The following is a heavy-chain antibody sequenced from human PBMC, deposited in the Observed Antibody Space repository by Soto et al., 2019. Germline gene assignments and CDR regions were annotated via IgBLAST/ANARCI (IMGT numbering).Heavy chain of an antibody. CDR3: ARAVAPDCSSTSCSPFDY. Sequence: EVQLVESGGGLVQPGGSLRLSCAASGFTFSSYWMHWVRQAPGKGLVWVSRINSDGSSTSYADSVKGRFTISRDNAKNTLYLQMNSLRAEDTAVYYCARAVAPDCSSTSCSPFDYWGQGTLVTVSS. CDR2: INSDGSST. V-gene: IGHV3-74*01. J-gene: IGHJ4*02. D-gene: IGHD2-2*01. CDR1: GFTFSSYW.